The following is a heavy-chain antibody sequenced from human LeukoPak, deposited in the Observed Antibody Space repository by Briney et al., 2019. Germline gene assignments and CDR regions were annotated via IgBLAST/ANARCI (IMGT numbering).Heavy chain of an antibody. Sequence: GGSLRLSCAASGLTFSSFSMNWVRQAPGKGLEWVSSISTGSSYIYYADSVKGRCTISRDSSRNTLSLQMDSLRGEDTAVYYCARDVRIYYYDSSPDYWGPGTLVTVSS. D-gene: IGHD3-22*01. J-gene: IGHJ4*02. CDR3: ARDVRIYYYDSSPDY. CDR1: GLTFSSFS. CDR2: ISTGSSYI. V-gene: IGHV3-21*01.